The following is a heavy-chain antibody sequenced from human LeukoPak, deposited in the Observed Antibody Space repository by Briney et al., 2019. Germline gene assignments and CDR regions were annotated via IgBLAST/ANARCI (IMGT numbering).Heavy chain of an antibody. CDR2: ISYDGSNK. D-gene: IGHD2-2*01. Sequence: GGSLRLSCAASGFTFSGYALHWVRQAPGKGLEWVAVISYDGSNKYYADSVKGRFTISRDNYENTLYLQMNSLRDEDKAGYYWSRVGATGRIPSAMRGGPSFDYWGQGTLVTVSS. CDR3: SRVGATGRIPSAMRGGPSFDY. CDR1: GFTFSGYA. J-gene: IGHJ4*02. V-gene: IGHV3-30*04.